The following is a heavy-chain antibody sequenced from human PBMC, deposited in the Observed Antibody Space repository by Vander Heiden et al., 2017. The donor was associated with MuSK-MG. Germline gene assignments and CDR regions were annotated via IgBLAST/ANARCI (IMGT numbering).Heavy chain of an antibody. CDR2: NNPISCTA. J-gene: IGHJ5*02. V-gene: IGHV1-69*01. CDR3: ARRGASGCYYWFDH. CDR1: GGPLRSYA. Sequence: QVQLVQSGAEVKKPGSSVKVSCKASGGPLRSYAIGWQRQAPGQGLDWMGGNNPISCTANYAQKFQGRVTITADESTSTAYMELSSLRSEDTAVYYCARRGASGCYYWFDHWGQGTLVTVSS. D-gene: IGHD1-26*01.